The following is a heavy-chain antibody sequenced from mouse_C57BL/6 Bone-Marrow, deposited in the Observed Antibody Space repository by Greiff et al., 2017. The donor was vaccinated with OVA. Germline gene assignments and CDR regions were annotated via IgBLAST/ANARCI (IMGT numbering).Heavy chain of an antibody. J-gene: IGHJ1*03. CDR1: GFTFSDFY. D-gene: IGHD1-1*01. CDR2: SRNKANDYTT. Sequence: EVKVVESGGGLVQSGRSLRLSCATSGFTFSDFYMEWVRQAPGKGLEWIAASRNKANDYTTEYSASVKGRFIVSRDTSQSILYLQMNALRAEDTAIYDCARDGGDYYGSSYWYFDVWGTGTTVTVSS. CDR3: ARDGGDYYGSSYWYFDV. V-gene: IGHV7-1*01.